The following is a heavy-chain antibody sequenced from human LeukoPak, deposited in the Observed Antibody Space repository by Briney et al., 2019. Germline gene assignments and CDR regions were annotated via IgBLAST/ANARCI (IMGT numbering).Heavy chain of an antibody. Sequence: GGSLRLSCAASGFTFSSYAMSWVRQAPGKGLEWVSAISGSGGSTYYADSVKGRFTISRDDSKNTLYLQMNSLRAEDTAVYYCAKLDIQKYSSGWLPWGQGTLVTVSS. V-gene: IGHV3-23*01. CDR1: GFTFSSYA. D-gene: IGHD6-19*01. CDR3: AKLDIQKYSSGWLP. J-gene: IGHJ5*02. CDR2: ISGSGGST.